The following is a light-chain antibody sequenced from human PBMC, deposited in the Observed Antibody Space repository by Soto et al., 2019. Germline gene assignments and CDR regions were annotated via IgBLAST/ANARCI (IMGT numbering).Light chain of an antibody. CDR2: AAS. J-gene: IGKJ1*01. CDR3: QQSYSTPRT. V-gene: IGKV1-39*01. Sequence: DIQMTQSPSSLSASVGDRVTITCRASQSISSYVNWYQQKPGKAPKLLIYAASSWQSGVPSRFSGSGSGTDFNLTISSLQPEDFATYYCQQSYSTPRTFGPGTKVDIK. CDR1: QSISSY.